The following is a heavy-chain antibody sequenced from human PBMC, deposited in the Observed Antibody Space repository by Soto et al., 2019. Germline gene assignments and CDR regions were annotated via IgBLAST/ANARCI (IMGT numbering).Heavy chain of an antibody. CDR3: ARGQSSRYSSSWYFGY. V-gene: IGHV4-30-2*01. Sequence: SETLSLTCAVSGGSISSGGYSWSWIRQPPGKGLEWIGYIYHSGSTYYNPSLKSRVTISVDRSKNQFSLKLSSVTAADTAVYYCARGQSSRYSSSWYFGYWGQGTLVTVSS. CDR2: IYHSGST. CDR1: GGSISSGGYS. J-gene: IGHJ4*02. D-gene: IGHD6-13*01.